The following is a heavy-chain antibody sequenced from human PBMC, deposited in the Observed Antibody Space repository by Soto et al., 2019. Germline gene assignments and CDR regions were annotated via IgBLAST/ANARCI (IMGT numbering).Heavy chain of an antibody. CDR3: ARGYCSGGSCYSGFDYYYGMDV. J-gene: IGHJ6*02. CDR2: INPNSGGT. CDR1: GYTFTSYA. Sequence: ASVKVSCKASGYTFTSYAMHWVRQAPGQGLEWMGWINPNSGGTNYAQKFQGWVTMTRDTSISTAYMELSRLRSDDTAVYYCARGYCSGGSCYSGFDYYYGMDVWGQGTTVTVSS. V-gene: IGHV1-2*04. D-gene: IGHD2-15*01.